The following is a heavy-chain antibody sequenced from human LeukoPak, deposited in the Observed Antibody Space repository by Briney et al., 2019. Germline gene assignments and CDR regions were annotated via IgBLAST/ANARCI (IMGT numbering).Heavy chain of an antibody. V-gene: IGHV1-24*01. J-gene: IGHJ4*02. CDR2: FDPEDGER. CDR3: ATGGPWGIPVPGGGPQDY. CDR1: GYTLSELS. Sequence: RASVKVSCKASGYTLSELSMHWVRQAPGKGLEWMGGFDPEDGERMYAQKFQDRVTVTEDTSTDTAYMELSSLRAEDTAVYYCATGGPWGIPVPGGGPQDYWGQGTLVTVSS. D-gene: IGHD6-19*01.